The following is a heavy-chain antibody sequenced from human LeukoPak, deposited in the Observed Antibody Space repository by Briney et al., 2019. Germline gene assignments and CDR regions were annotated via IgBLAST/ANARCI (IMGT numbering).Heavy chain of an antibody. D-gene: IGHD6-25*01. CDR1: GFSLSTSGMC. CDR2: IDWDDDK. V-gene: IGHV2-70*11. CDR3: ARILAARAHRYFDY. J-gene: IGHJ4*02. Sequence: ESGPALVKPTQTLTPTCTFSGFSLSTSGMCVSWIRQPPGKALEWLARIDWDDDKYYSTSLETRLTISKDTSKNQVVLTMTNMDPVDTATYYCARILAARAHRYFDYWGQGTLVTVSS.